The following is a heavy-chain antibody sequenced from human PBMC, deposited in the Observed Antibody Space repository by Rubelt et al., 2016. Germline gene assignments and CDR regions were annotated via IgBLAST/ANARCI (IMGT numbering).Heavy chain of an antibody. CDR2: IKKDGSEK. D-gene: IGHD2-21*01. V-gene: IGHV3-7*01. Sequence: EVQLVESGGGLIQSGGSLRLSCAASGFTVSTNYMSWVRQAPGKGLEWVANIKKDGSEKYYVDSVKGRFTIFRDNAKNSLYLQMNSLRAGDSGLYYGVRDKEGGGDCYNCVDSGGQGTLVTVSS. CDR1: GFTVSTNY. J-gene: IGHJ4*02. CDR3: VRDKEGGGDCYNCVDS.